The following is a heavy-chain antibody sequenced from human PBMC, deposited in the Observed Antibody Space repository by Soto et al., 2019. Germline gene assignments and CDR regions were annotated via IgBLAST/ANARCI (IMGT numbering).Heavy chain of an antibody. CDR2: IIPIFGTA. CDR1: GGTFSSYA. D-gene: IGHD3-10*01. CDR3: ARSTPPTVRGGYVDY. Sequence: VKVSSKASGGTFSSYAISWVRQAPGQGLVWMGGIIPIFGTANYAQKFQGRVTITADESTSTAYLELSSQRSEDTAVYCCARSTPPTVRGGYVDYGGEGALGSVSS. V-gene: IGHV1-69*13. J-gene: IGHJ4*02.